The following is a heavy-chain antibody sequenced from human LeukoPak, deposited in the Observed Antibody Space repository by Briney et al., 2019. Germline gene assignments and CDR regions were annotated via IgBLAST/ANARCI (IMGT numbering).Heavy chain of an antibody. D-gene: IGHD3-3*01. CDR2: IIPIFGTA. CDR3: ATETGPLRFLEWLAGDAGPYYYYGMDV. J-gene: IGHJ6*02. V-gene: IGHV1-69*13. CDR1: GGTFSSYA. Sequence: SVKVSCKASGGTFSSYAISWVRQAPGQGLEWMGGIIPIFGTANYAQKLQGRVTITADESMSTAYMELSSLRSEDTAVYYCATETGPLRFLEWLAGDAGPYYYYGMDVWGQGTTVTVSS.